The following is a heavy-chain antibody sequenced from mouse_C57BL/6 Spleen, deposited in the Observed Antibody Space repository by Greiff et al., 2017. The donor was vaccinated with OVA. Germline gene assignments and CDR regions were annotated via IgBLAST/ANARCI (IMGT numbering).Heavy chain of an antibody. V-gene: IGHV1-81*01. CDR2: IYPRSGNT. CDR1: GYTFTSYG. J-gene: IGHJ2*01. D-gene: IGHD3-2*02. CDR3: AKRRDSAVYFDY. Sequence: VQLQQSGAELARPGASVKLSCKASGYTFTSYGISWVQQRPGQGLEWIGEIYPRSGNTYYTEKFKGKVTLSADKSSSTAYMELRSLTSEDSAVYVCAKRRDSAVYFDYWGQGTTLTVSS.